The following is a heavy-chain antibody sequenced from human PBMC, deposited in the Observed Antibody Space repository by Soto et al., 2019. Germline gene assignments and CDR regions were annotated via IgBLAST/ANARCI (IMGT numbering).Heavy chain of an antibody. CDR1: GGPISSYY. Sequence: PSETLSLTCTVSGGPISSYYWSWIRQPPGKGLEWIGYIYYSGSTDYNPSLKSRVTISVGTSKNQFSLKLSSVTAADTAVYYCARARRSAGGFWSGYYYYYMDVWGKGTTVTVSS. J-gene: IGHJ6*03. D-gene: IGHD3-3*01. V-gene: IGHV4-59*01. CDR3: ARARRSAGGFWSGYYYYYMDV. CDR2: IYYSGST.